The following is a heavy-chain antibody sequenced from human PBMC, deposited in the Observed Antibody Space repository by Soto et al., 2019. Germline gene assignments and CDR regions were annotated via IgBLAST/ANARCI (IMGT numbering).Heavy chain of an antibody. Sequence: TGGSLRLSCETSGLTFSSYAMHWVRQAPGKGLEWVALISYDGSDKDYAESVKGRFTISRDNSRNTLFLQMNSLRAEDTAVYYCARDYYKYYDSSGYYRSPAYWGQGTLVTVSS. CDR1: GLTFSSYA. CDR3: ARDYYKYYDSSGYYRSPAY. V-gene: IGHV3-30-3*01. CDR2: ISYDGSDK. D-gene: IGHD3-22*01. J-gene: IGHJ4*02.